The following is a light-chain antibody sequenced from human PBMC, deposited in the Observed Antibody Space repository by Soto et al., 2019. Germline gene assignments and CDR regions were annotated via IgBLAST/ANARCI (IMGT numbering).Light chain of an antibody. CDR3: QQRDSWPIT. J-gene: IGKJ5*01. V-gene: IGKV3-11*01. CDR2: GAS. Sequence: EIVLTQSPGTLSLSPGERATLSCRASQSFDSYLVWYQQKPGQAPRLLIFGASNRATGIPARFSGSGSGTDFTLTINSLEPDDFAVYYCQQRDSWPITFGQGTRLEIK. CDR1: QSFDSY.